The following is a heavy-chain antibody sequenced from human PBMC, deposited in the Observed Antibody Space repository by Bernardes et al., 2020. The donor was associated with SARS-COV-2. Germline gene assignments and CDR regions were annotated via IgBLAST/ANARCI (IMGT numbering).Heavy chain of an antibody. CDR1: GGSISSSSYY. D-gene: IGHD3-10*01. CDR3: ARVVRDYYGSGSYYNENRHYYYYYMDV. J-gene: IGHJ6*03. V-gene: IGHV4-39*07. CDR2: IYYSGST. Sequence: SDTLSLTCTVSGGSISSSSYYWGWIRQPPGKGLEWIGSIYYSGSTYYNPSLKSRVTISVDTSKNQFSLKLSSVTAADTAVYYCARVVRDYYGSGSYYNENRHYYYYYMDVWGKGTTVTVSS.